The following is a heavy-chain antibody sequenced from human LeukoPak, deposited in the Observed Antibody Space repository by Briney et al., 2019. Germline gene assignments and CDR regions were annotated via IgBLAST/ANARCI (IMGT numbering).Heavy chain of an antibody. V-gene: IGHV5-51*01. CDR1: GYSFTSYW. D-gene: IGHD3-10*01. CDR3: ARPGALLWFGEPLDYFDY. Sequence: PGESLKISCKGSGYSFTSYWIGWVRQMPGKGLEWMGIIYPGDSDTRYSPSFQGQVTISADKSISTAYLQWSSLKASDTATYYCARPGALLWFGEPLDYFDYWGQGTLVTVSS. CDR2: IYPGDSDT. J-gene: IGHJ4*02.